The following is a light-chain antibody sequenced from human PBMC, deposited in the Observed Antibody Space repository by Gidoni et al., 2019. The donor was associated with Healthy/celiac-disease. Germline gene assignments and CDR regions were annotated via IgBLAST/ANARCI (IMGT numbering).Light chain of an antibody. V-gene: IGLV2-11*01. CDR1: SSDVGGYNY. CDR3: CSYAGSYTV. Sequence: QSALTPPRSVSGSPGKSLTISCTGTSSDVGGYNYVSCYQQHPGKAPKLMRYDVSKRPSGVPDRFSGSKSGNTASLTISGLQAEDEADYYCCSYAGSYTVFGGGTKLTVL. CDR2: DVS. J-gene: IGLJ2*01.